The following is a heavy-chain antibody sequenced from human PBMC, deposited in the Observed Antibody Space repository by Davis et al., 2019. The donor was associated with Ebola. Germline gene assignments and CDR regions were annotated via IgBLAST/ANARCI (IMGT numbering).Heavy chain of an antibody. Sequence: PSETLSLTCAVSGGSISSGGYSWCFLRQPPGKGLEWIGFIYQSASTYYNPSPKSRVTISVDRSKNQSSLKLSSVTAADTAMYYCARQLQPGRWFDPWGQGTLVTVSS. V-gene: IGHV4-30-2*01. CDR2: IYQSAST. J-gene: IGHJ5*02. D-gene: IGHD1-1*01. CDR1: GGSISSGGYS. CDR3: ARQLQPGRWFDP.